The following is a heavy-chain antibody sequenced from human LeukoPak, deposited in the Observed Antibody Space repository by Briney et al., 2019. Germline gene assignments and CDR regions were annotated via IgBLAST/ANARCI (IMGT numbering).Heavy chain of an antibody. D-gene: IGHD5-12*01. J-gene: IGHJ4*02. Sequence: SVKVSCKASGGTFSSHAISWVRQAPGQGLEWVGGIIPTFGTTNYAQKFQGRVTITTDESTSTGYMELRSLRSDDTAVYYCARGDSGYDYGFDNWGQGTLVTVSS. CDR3: ARGDSGYDYGFDN. CDR1: GGTFSSHA. CDR2: IIPTFGTT. V-gene: IGHV1-69*05.